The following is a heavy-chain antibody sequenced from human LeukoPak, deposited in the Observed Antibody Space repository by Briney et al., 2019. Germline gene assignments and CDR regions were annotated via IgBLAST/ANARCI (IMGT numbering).Heavy chain of an antibody. CDR3: ARDRGNNFDY. D-gene: IGHD1-26*01. Sequence: SETLSLTCTVSGYSISSGYYWSWIRQPPGKGLEWIGYIYYSGSTNYNPSLKSRVTISVDTSKNQFSLKLSSVTAADTAVYYCARDRGNNFDYWGQGTLVTVSS. V-gene: IGHV4-61*01. CDR1: GYSISSGYY. J-gene: IGHJ4*02. CDR2: IYYSGST.